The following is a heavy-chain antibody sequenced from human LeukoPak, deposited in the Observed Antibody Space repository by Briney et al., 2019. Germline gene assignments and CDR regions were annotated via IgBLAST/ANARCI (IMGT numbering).Heavy chain of an antibody. Sequence: SETLSLTCTVSGDSISSYYWNWIRQPPGKGLEWIEYIHYSGRTNYNPSIRSRVTMSLDTSKNQFSLRLRSVTAADTAVYYCARPYLDPSGYYYGMDVWGQGTTVTVSS. CDR2: IHYSGRT. V-gene: IGHV4-59*01. CDR3: ARPYLDPSGYYYGMDV. CDR1: GDSISSYY. J-gene: IGHJ6*02.